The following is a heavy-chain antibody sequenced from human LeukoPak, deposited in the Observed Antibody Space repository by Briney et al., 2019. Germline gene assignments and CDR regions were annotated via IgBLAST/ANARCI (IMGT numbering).Heavy chain of an antibody. J-gene: IGHJ5*02. Sequence: SETLSLTCIVSGGSISSYYLSWIRQPAGKGLEWIGRIYTSGSTNYNPSLKSRVTMSVDTSKNQFSLKLSSVTAADTAVYYCARVGDYVWGSYRSNWFDPWGQGTLVTVSS. CDR3: ARVGDYVWGSYRSNWFDP. D-gene: IGHD3-16*02. CDR1: GGSISSYY. CDR2: IYTSGST. V-gene: IGHV4-4*07.